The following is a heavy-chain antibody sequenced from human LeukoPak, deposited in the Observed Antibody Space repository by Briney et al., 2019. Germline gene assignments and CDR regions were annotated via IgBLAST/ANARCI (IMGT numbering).Heavy chain of an antibody. Sequence: GESLKISSKGSGYSFTSYWIGWVRQMPGKGLEWMGIIYPGDSDTRYSPSFQGQVTISADKSISTAYLQWSSLKASDTAMFYCARSPKNVAYNSGLDYFDFWGQGTLVTVSS. J-gene: IGHJ4*02. D-gene: IGHD5-12*01. CDR3: ARSPKNVAYNSGLDYFDF. CDR1: GYSFTSYW. V-gene: IGHV5-51*01. CDR2: IYPGDSDT.